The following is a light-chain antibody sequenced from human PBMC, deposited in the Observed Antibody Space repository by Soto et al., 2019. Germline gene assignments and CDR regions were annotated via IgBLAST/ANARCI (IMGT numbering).Light chain of an antibody. Sequence: DILLTQSPSTLSATVGDRVTITCRASQDISSSLAWYQQKPGKAPKLLIYAASILQSGVPSRFSGSGFGTDFTLTISSLQAEDFASYFCQQLSRYPSTFGGGTKV. CDR1: QDISSS. V-gene: IGKV1-9*01. CDR3: QQLSRYPST. CDR2: AAS. J-gene: IGKJ4*01.